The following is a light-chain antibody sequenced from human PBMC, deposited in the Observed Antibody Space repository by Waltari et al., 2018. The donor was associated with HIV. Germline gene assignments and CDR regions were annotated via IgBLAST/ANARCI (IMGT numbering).Light chain of an antibody. Sequence: IAMTQSPAPLSVSPGESATLSCRASQSISNNLAWFQQQPGQATRLLIYDAYCRATGIPARFSGSGAGTEFTLTVSFLQSEDFAVYYCHQYHDWYTFGQGTKLEIK. CDR2: DAY. CDR3: HQYHDWYT. J-gene: IGKJ2*01. CDR1: QSISNN. V-gene: IGKV3D-15*03.